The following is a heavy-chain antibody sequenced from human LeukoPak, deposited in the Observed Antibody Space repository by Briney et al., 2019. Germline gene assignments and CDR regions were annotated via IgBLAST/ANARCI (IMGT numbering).Heavy chain of an antibody. CDR1: GGTFSSYG. CDR2: ISYDGSNK. J-gene: IGHJ4*02. CDR3: AKNERSRDGYNHFDY. Sequence: SCKASGGTFSSYGMHWVRQAPGKGLEWVAVISYDGSNKYYADSVKGRFTISRDNSKNTLYLQMNSLRAEDTAVYYCAKNERSRDGYNHFDYWGQGTLVTVSS. D-gene: IGHD5-24*01. V-gene: IGHV3-30*18.